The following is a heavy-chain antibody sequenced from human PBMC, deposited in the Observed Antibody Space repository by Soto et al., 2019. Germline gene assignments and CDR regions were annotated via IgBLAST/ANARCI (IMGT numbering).Heavy chain of an antibody. Sequence: SETLSLPCAVSGGSISSSNWWSWVRQPPGKGLEWIGEIYHSGSTNYNPSLKSRVTISVDKSKNQFSLKLSPVPAADTADHSCARDFGTAMGRTFDYWGQGTLVTVAS. CDR2: IYHSGST. D-gene: IGHD5-18*01. V-gene: IGHV4-4*02. J-gene: IGHJ4*02. CDR1: GGSISSSNW. CDR3: ARDFGTAMGRTFDY.